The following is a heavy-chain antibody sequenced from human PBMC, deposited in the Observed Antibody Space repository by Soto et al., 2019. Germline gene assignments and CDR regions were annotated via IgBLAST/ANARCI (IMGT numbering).Heavy chain of an antibody. CDR3: ARDSASRDGYQYYYYYGMDV. CDR1: GGTFSSYA. J-gene: IGHJ6*02. D-gene: IGHD3-10*01. V-gene: IGHV1-69*13. Sequence: SVKVSCKASGGTFSSYAISWVRQAPGQGLEWMGGIIPIFGTANYAQKFQGRVTITADESTSTAYMELSSLRSEDTAVYYCARDSASRDGYQYYYYYGMDVWGQGTTVTVSS. CDR2: IIPIFGTA.